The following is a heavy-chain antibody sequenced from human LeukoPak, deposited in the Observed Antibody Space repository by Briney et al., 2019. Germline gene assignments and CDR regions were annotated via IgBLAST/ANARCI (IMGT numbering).Heavy chain of an antibody. Sequence: GGSLRLSCAASGFTVSSYAMSWVRQAPGKGLEWVSGISGSDTDSVKGRFTISRDSSKNTMYLQMNSLRAEDTAVYYCAKGYDFWSGYYNDWGQGTLVTVSS. CDR1: GFTVSSYA. D-gene: IGHD3-3*01. CDR2: ISGS. J-gene: IGHJ4*02. CDR3: AKGYDFWSGYYND. V-gene: IGHV3-23*01.